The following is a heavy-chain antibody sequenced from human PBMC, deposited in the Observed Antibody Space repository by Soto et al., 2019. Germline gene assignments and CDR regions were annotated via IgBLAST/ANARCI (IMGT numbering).Heavy chain of an antibody. CDR1: GFTFSGSA. CDR3: TRALYSSSWYDY. V-gene: IGHV3-73*01. Sequence: EVQVVESGGGLVQPGGSLKLSCAASGFTFSGSAMHWVRQASGKGLEWVGRIRSKANSYATAYAASVKGRFTISRDDSKKTAYLQMNSLKSEDTAVYYCTRALYSSSWYDYWGQGTLVTVSS. J-gene: IGHJ4*02. D-gene: IGHD6-13*01. CDR2: IRSKANSYAT.